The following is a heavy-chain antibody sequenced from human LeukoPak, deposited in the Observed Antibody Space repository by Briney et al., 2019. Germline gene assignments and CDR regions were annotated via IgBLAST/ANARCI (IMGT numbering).Heavy chain of an antibody. V-gene: IGHV1-69*05. CDR2: IIPIFGTA. CDR1: GGTFSSYA. Sequence: ASVKVSCKASGGTFSSYAISWVRQAPGQGLEWMGGIIPIFGTANYAQKFQGRVTITTDESTSTAYMELSGLRSEDTAVYYCARYDHLYNWFDPWGQGTLVTVSS. D-gene: IGHD3-16*01. CDR3: ARYDHLYNWFDP. J-gene: IGHJ5*02.